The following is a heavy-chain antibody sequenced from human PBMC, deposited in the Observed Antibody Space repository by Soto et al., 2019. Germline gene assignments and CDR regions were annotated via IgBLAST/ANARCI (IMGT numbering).Heavy chain of an antibody. D-gene: IGHD6-6*01. CDR3: ARTRSFTLGFYYDGMDV. J-gene: IGHJ6*02. CDR2: IYPGDSDT. CDR1: GYSFINYW. Sequence: HGESLKISCKASGYSFINYWIGWVRQMPGKGLEWMGIIYPGDSDTRYSPSFQGQVTISADKSLRTAYLQWTSLKASDTALYYCARTRSFTLGFYYDGMDVWGQGTTVTVSS. V-gene: IGHV5-51*01.